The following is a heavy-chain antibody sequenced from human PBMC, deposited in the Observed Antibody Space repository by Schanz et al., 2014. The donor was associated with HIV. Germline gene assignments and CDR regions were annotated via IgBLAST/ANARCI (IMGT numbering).Heavy chain of an antibody. Sequence: EVQLVESGGGLVQPGGSLRLSCVASGFTFSDHWLHWVRQAPGKGLEWVSRIQSDGPTTTYADSVKGRFTISRDNAKSTLYLQMNSLRVDDTAVYYCARDRQPSSYRGLDVWGQGTTVTVSS. D-gene: IGHD6-6*01. J-gene: IGHJ6*02. CDR1: GFTFSDHW. CDR3: ARDRQPSSYRGLDV. V-gene: IGHV3-74*01. CDR2: IQSDGPTT.